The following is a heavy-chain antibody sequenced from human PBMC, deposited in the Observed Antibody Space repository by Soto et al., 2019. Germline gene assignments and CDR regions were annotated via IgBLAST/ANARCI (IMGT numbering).Heavy chain of an antibody. Sequence: GGSLRLSCAASGFAFSSYSMNWVRQGPGKGLEWVLSISISSSYIYYAGSVKGRFTISRDNAKNSLYLQMNSLRAEDTAVYYCARDYRFLEWSLDVWGQGTTVTVSS. V-gene: IGHV3-21*01. D-gene: IGHD3-3*01. J-gene: IGHJ6*02. CDR1: GFAFSSYS. CDR2: ISISSSYI. CDR3: ARDYRFLEWSLDV.